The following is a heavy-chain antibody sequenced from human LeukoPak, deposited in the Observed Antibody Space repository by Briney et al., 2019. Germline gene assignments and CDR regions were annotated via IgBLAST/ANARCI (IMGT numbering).Heavy chain of an antibody. CDR1: GYTFTRYY. CDR2: INPSGGSI. CDR3: AREIGYCSGGSGMLPSWCYP. D-gene: IGHD2-15*01. Sequence: GAPVKASCKASGYTFTRYYIHWVPRAPGHRLEWMGVINPSGGSISYAKQFPGRVTITREKTTSTAHMVLNSLRSEDTTVHYCAREIGYCSGGSGMLPSWCYPWGQGTLVTVSS. V-gene: IGHV1-46*01. J-gene: IGHJ5*02.